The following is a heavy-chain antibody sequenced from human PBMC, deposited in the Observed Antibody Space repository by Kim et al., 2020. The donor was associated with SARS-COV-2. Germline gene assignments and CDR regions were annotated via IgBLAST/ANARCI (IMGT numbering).Heavy chain of an antibody. D-gene: IGHD1-20*01. V-gene: IGHV3-23*01. CDR3: AKHNTRDGMDV. Sequence: TNYADTVKGRFTISTDNSKNTLYLQVNSLTAEDTAVYYCAKHNTRDGMDVWGQGTTVTVSS. J-gene: IGHJ6*02. CDR2: T.